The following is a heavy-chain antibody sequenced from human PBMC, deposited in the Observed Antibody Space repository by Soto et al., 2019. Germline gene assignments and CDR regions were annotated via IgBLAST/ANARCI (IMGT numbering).Heavy chain of an antibody. CDR2: INAGNGNT. CDR3: ARDGGSGWYPLDY. D-gene: IGHD6-19*01. J-gene: IGHJ4*02. V-gene: IGHV1-3*01. Sequence: GASVKVSCKASGYTFTSYAMHWVRQAPGQRLEWMGWINAGNGNTKYSQKFQGRVTITRDTSASTAYMELSSLRSEDTAVYYCARDGGSGWYPLDYWGQGTLVTVSS. CDR1: GYTFTSYA.